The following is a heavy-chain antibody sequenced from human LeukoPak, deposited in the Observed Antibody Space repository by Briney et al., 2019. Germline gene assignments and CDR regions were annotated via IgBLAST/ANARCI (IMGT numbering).Heavy chain of an antibody. CDR2: ISGSGGST. V-gene: IGHV3-23*01. CDR3: AKAWAIVPVTANDY. D-gene: IGHD1-14*01. Sequence: PGGSLRLSCAASGFTFSSYAMSWVRQAPGKGLEWVSAISGSGGSTYYADSVKGRFTISRDNSKNTLYLQMNSLRAEDTAVYYCAKAWAIVPVTANDYWGQGTLVTVSS. J-gene: IGHJ4*02. CDR1: GFTFSSYA.